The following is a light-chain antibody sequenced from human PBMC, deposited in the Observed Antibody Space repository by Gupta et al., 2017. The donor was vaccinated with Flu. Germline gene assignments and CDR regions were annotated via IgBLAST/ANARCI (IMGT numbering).Light chain of an antibody. CDR2: KNN. J-gene: IGLJ3*02. Sequence: TVTISCTGSGSDIENNYVSWCQQLPVTAPKLLIYKNNIRHSEIPDRFSGSKSGTSVTVYITRLQTGDEAHYYSGARDGSRSAWVFGGGTNLTVL. CDR3: GARDGSRSAWV. V-gene: IGLV1-51*02. CDR1: GSDIENNY.